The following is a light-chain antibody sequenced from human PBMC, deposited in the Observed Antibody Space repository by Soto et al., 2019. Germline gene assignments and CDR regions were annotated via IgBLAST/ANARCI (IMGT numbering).Light chain of an antibody. V-gene: IGKV3-15*01. Sequence: EIVVTQSPATLSVSPGERATLSCRASQSIGSNLAWYQQKPGQAPRLLIYGASTRATGLPARFSGSGSGTEFTLTISSLQSEDFVVYYCQQYNKWPRTFGQGTKVEIK. CDR3: QQYNKWPRT. CDR2: GAS. CDR1: QSIGSN. J-gene: IGKJ1*01.